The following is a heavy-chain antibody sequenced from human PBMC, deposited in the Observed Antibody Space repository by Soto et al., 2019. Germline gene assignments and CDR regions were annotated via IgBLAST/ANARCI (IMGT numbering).Heavy chain of an antibody. CDR2: IKEDGSQK. Sequence: EVQLVESGGGLVQPGGSLRLSCGASGFMFSNYWMTWVRQAPGKGLEWVANIKEDGSQKHYVDSVKGRFSVARDNAKNSLYLEMNGLRAEDRAVYYCARDSTVATIGELDYWGQGTLVTVSS. CDR1: GFMFSNYW. V-gene: IGHV3-7*01. CDR3: ARDSTVATIGELDY. J-gene: IGHJ4*02. D-gene: IGHD5-12*01.